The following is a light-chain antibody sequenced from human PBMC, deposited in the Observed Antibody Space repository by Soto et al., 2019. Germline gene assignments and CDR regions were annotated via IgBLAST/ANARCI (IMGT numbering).Light chain of an antibody. CDR2: AAS. J-gene: IGKJ1*01. V-gene: IGKV1-39*01. CDR3: QQYYSYPRT. CDR1: QSISSY. Sequence: DIQMTQSPSSLSASVGDRVTITCRASQSISSYLNWCQQKPGKAPKLLIYAASTLQSGVPSRFSGSGSGTDFTLTISCLQSEDFATYYCQQYYSYPRTFGQGTMVDIK.